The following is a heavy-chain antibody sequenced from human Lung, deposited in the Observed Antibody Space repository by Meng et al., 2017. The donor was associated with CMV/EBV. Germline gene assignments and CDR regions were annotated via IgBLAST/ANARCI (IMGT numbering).Heavy chain of an antibody. CDR3: VRSSCVLLFYYFDY. CDR1: GYTFTGYY. D-gene: IGHD2-15*01. CDR2: INPNSGGT. J-gene: IGHJ4*02. V-gene: IGHV1-2*02. Sequence: SXXVSXXASGYTFTGYYMHWVRQAPGQGLEWMGWINPNSGGTNYAQKFQGRVTMTRDTSISTAYMELGRLRSDATAVYDCVRSSCVLLFYYFDYWGQGTXVTVAS.